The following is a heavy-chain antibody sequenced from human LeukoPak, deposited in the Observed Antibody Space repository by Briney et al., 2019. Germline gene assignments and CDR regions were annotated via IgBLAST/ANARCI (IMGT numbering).Heavy chain of an antibody. CDR2: IYSDNT. V-gene: IGHV3-66*03. D-gene: IGHD3-10*01. CDR3: AKDLRVRASYYFDY. CDR1: GFTVSSNS. J-gene: IGHJ4*02. Sequence: GGSLRLSCTVSGFTVSSNSMSWVRQAPGKGLEWVSFIYSDNTHYSDSVKGRFTISRDNSKNTLYLQMNSLRAEDTAVYYCAKDLRVRASYYFDYWGQGTLVTVSS.